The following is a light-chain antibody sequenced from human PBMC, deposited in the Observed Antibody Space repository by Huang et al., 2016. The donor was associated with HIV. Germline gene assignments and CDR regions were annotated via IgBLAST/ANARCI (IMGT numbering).Light chain of an antibody. V-gene: IGKV1-39*01. CDR2: AAS. CDR1: QSITIY. J-gene: IGKJ1*01. Sequence: DIQVTQSPSSLSASVGDRVTITCRASQSITIYLNWYQQKPGKAPKVLIYAASNLQSGVPSRFSGSGSGTDFTLTISSLQPEDFATYYCQQSYSMPPWTFGQGTKVEV. CDR3: QQSYSMPPWT.